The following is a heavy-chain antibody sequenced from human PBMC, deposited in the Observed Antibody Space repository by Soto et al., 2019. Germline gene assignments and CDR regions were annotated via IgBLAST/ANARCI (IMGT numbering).Heavy chain of an antibody. CDR3: AGDRRYGSDY. J-gene: IGHJ4*02. CDR2: IEEDGSEE. V-gene: IGHV3-7*05. Sequence: GGSLRLSCEASGFTFSNYWMSWVRQAPGKGLEWVANIEEDGSEEYYVDSMKGQFTISRDNSKNSLFLQMNSLSAEDTAVYYCAGDRRYGSDYWGQGTLVTVSS. CDR1: GFTFSNYW. D-gene: IGHD3-9*01.